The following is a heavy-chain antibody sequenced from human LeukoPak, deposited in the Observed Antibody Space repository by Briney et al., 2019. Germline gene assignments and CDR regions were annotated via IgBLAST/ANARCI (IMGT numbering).Heavy chain of an antibody. CDR2: ISGSGAGT. CDR3: AKMVREFYTISYYFDY. D-gene: IGHD2-8*01. V-gene: IGHV3-23*01. J-gene: IGHJ4*02. Sequence: GRSLRLSCAASGFTFSSYAMHWVRQAPGKGLEWVSGISGSGAGTYYADSVKGRFTISRDNSKNTLYLQMNSLRAEDTAVYYCAKMVREFYTISYYFDYWGQGTLVTVSS. CDR1: GFTFSSYA.